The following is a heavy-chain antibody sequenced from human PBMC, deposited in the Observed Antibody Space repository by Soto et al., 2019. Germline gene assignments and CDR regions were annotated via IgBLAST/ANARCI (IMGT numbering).Heavy chain of an antibody. CDR2: IWYDGSNK. CDR3: AREMIAYCGGDCYSHDAFDI. V-gene: IGHV3-33*01. D-gene: IGHD2-21*02. Sequence: LRLSCAASGFTFSSYVMHWVRHAPGKGLEWVAVIWYDGSNKYYADSVKGRFTISRDNSKNTLYLQMNSLRAEDTAVYYCAREMIAYCGGDCYSHDAFDIWGQGTMVTVSS. J-gene: IGHJ3*02. CDR1: GFTFSSYV.